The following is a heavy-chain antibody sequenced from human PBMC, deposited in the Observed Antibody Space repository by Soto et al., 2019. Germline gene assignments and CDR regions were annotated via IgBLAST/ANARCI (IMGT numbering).Heavy chain of an antibody. CDR1: AFTFSTYS. V-gene: IGHV3-23*01. Sequence: TGGSLSLSCAASAFTFSTYSMNWVRPAPGKGLEWVSAISGSGGSTYYADSVKGRFTISRDNSKNTLYLQMNSLRAEDTAVYYCAKDPYSGSYRFDYWGQGTLVTVSS. CDR3: AKDPYSGSYRFDY. D-gene: IGHD1-26*01. CDR2: ISGSGGST. J-gene: IGHJ4*02.